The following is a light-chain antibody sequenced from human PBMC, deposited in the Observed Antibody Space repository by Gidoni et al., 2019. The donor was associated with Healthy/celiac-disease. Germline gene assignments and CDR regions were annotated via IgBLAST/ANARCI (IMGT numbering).Light chain of an antibody. Sequence: DIQMTQSPSSLSASVGDRVTITYQASQDISNYLNWYQQKPGKAPKLLIYDASNLETGVPSRFSGSGSGTDFTFTISSLQHEDIATYYCQQYDNLLFMYTFXXXTKLEIK. CDR1: QDISNY. CDR2: DAS. CDR3: QQYDNLLFMYT. J-gene: IGKJ2*01. V-gene: IGKV1-33*01.